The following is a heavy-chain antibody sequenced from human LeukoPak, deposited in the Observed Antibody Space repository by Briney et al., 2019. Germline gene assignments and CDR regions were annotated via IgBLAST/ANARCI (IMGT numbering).Heavy chain of an antibody. Sequence: VSLTCPVCGGSLRRYYWSWLRQPPATGLEGIGYISYSGSTNYNPSLKSRVTISIDTSKNQFSLKLRSVTAADTAIYYCARQGYDILTGYIDAFDIWGQGTMVTVSS. CDR3: ARQGYDILTGYIDAFDI. CDR2: ISYSGST. J-gene: IGHJ3*02. D-gene: IGHD3-9*01. V-gene: IGHV4-59*08. CDR1: GGSLRRYY.